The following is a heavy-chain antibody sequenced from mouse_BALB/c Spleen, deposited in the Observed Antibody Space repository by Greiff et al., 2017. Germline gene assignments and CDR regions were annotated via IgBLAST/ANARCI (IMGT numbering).Heavy chain of an antibody. CDR1: GYTFTSYW. Sequence: QVQLKQSGAELAKPGASVKMSCKASGYTFTSYWMHWVKQRPGQGLEWIGYINPSTGYTEYNQKFKDKATLTADKSSSTAYMQLSSLTSEDSAFYYCASGYYGNYEVYYYAMDYWGQGTSVTVSS. D-gene: IGHD2-1*01. CDR3: ASGYYGNYEVYYYAMDY. V-gene: IGHV1-7*01. CDR2: INPSTGYT. J-gene: IGHJ4*01.